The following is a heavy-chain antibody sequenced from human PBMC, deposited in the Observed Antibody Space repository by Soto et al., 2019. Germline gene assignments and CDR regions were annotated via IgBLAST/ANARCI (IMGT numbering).Heavy chain of an antibody. D-gene: IGHD3-10*01. V-gene: IGHV4-31*03. CDR3: ARDLRGGSYGMDV. CDR2: IFNSGRT. CDR1: GGSINSGDYY. Sequence: QVQLQESGPGLVKPSQTLSLTCTVSGGSINSGDYYWSWLRQHPGKALEWIGYIFNSGRTYYNPSLRQRVTISVDPSKTQFSRKLSSVTAADTAVYYCARDLRGGSYGMDVGGQGTTVTVSS. J-gene: IGHJ6*02.